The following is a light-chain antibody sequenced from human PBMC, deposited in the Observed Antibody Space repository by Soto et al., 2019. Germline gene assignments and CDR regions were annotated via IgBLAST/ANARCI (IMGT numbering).Light chain of an antibody. V-gene: IGKV3-20*01. J-gene: IGKJ5*01. CDR1: QSVRSCY. Sequence: EIVLTQSPGTLSLSPGERATLSCRASQSVRSCYLAWYQQKPGQAPRPLIFGASSRATGIPDRFSGSGSGTDFTLIINRLEPEDFAVYYCQQYGSSRSITFGQGTRLEIK. CDR3: QQYGSSRSIT. CDR2: GAS.